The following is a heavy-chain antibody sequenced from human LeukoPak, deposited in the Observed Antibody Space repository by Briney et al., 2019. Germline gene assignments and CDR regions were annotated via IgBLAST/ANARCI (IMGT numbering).Heavy chain of an antibody. CDR3: ARGPNTYGSGSYHYYYYMDV. D-gene: IGHD3-10*01. V-gene: IGHV1-69*05. J-gene: IGHJ6*03. CDR2: IIPIFGTA. CDR1: GGTFSSYA. Sequence: ASVKVSCKASGGTFSSYAISWVRQAPEQGLEWMGGIIPIFGTANYAQKFQGRVTITTDESTSTAYMELSSLRSEDTAVYYCARGPNTYGSGSYHYYYYMDVWGKGTTVTVSS.